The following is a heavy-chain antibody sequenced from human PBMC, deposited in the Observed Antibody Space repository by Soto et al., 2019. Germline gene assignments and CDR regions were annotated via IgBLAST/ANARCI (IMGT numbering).Heavy chain of an antibody. CDR1: GYSFTSYW. V-gene: IGHV5-10-1*01. CDR2: IDPSDSYT. D-gene: IGHD2-2*01. CDR3: ARLGVVVPAAISKYYYYGMDV. Sequence: GESLKISCKGSGYSFTSYWISWVRQMPGKGLEWMGRIDPSDSYTNYSPSFQGHVTISADKSISTAYLQWSSLKASDTAMYYCARLGVVVPAAISKYYYYGMDVWGQGTAVTVSS. J-gene: IGHJ6*02.